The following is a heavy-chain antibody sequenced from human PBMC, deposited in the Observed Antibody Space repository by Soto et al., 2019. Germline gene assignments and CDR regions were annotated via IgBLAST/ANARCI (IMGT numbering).Heavy chain of an antibody. CDR1: GFTFSYAW. D-gene: IGHD2-8*01. V-gene: IGHV3-15*07. CDR3: TTASGGVCPRCIDY. Sequence: EVQLVESGGGLVKPGGSLRLSCAASGFTFSYAWMNWVRQAPGKGLEWVGRIKSKTDGGTTDYAAPVKGRFTISRDDSKNTLYLQMNSLKTEDTAVYYCTTASGGVCPRCIDYWGQGTLVTVSS. J-gene: IGHJ4*02. CDR2: IKSKTDGGTT.